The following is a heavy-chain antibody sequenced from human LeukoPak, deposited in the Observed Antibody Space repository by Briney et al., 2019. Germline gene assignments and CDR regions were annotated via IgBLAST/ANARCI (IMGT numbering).Heavy chain of an antibody. J-gene: IGHJ4*02. V-gene: IGHV6-1*01. CDR1: GDSVSSNSAA. CDR2: TYYRSKWYN. D-gene: IGHD3-22*01. Sequence: SQTLSLTCAISGDSVSSNSAAWNWIRQSPSRGLEWLGRTYYRSKWYNDYAVSVKSRITINPDTSKNQFSLQLNSVTPEDTAVYYCARDRGNDYDSGVYFDYWGQGTLVTVSS. CDR3: ARDRGNDYDSGVYFDY.